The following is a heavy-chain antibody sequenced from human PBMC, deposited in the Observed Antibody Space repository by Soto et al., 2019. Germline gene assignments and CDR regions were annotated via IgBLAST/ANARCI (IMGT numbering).Heavy chain of an antibody. V-gene: IGHV4-59*01. J-gene: IGHJ5*02. CDR1: GDSITSSY. CDR3: ARGYDWFDP. D-gene: IGHD5-18*01. CDR2: IYYSGST. Sequence: QVQLHGSGPGLVKPSETLSLTCTVSGDSITSSYWTWIRQPPGKGLEWIGYIYYSGSTNSNPSLKTRVTMTVDTSKNQFSLKVSSVTAAATAVYYCARGYDWFDPWGQGTLVTVSS.